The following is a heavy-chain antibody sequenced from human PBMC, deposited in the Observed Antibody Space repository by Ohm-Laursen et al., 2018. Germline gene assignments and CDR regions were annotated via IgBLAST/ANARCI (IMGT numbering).Heavy chain of an antibody. CDR2: VSYDERYK. V-gene: IGHV3-30*18. CDR3: AKDVGFGEVYYYYGMDV. D-gene: IGHD3-10*01. J-gene: IGHJ6*02. CDR1: GFTFNNFG. Sequence: SLRLSCAASGFTFNNFGMHWVRQAPGKGLEWVAVVSYDERYKNYVDSVKGRFTVSRDNSKDTLYLQMNSLRNEDTAIYYCAKDVGFGEVYYYYGMDVWGQGTTVTVSS.